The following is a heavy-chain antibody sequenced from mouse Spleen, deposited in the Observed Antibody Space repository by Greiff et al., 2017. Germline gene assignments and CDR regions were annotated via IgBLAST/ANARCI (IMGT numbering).Heavy chain of an antibody. Sequence: VQLQQSGPELVKPGASVKMSCKASGYTFTDYNMHWVKQSHGKSLEWIGYINPDNGGTSYNQKFKGKATLTVNKSSSTAYMELRSLTSEDSAVYYCAGPLLLRSLFAYWGQGTLVTVSA. CDR3: AGPLLLRSLFAY. J-gene: IGHJ3*01. CDR2: INPDNGGT. D-gene: IGHD1-1*01. V-gene: IGHV1-22*01. CDR1: GYTFTDYN.